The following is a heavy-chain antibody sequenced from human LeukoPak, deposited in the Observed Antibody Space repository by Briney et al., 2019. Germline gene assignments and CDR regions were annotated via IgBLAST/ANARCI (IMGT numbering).Heavy chain of an antibody. Sequence: GGSLRLSCTASGFTFSSHSMNWVRQAPGKGLEWISYIRSSSSTIYYADSVKGGFTISRDNAKNSLFLQMNSLRAEDTAVYYCARDPRPYSSSSQDFDYWGQGTLVTVSS. D-gene: IGHD6-6*01. J-gene: IGHJ4*02. V-gene: IGHV3-48*04. CDR3: ARDPRPYSSSSQDFDY. CDR1: GFTFSSHS. CDR2: IRSSSSTI.